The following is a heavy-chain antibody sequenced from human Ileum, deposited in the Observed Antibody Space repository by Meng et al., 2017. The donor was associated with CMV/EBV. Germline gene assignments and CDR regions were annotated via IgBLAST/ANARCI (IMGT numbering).Heavy chain of an antibody. J-gene: IGHJ6*02. CDR1: YTFTSYG. CDR2: ISAYNGNT. CDR3: ARATPLVAGQYYYGMDV. D-gene: IGHD6-19*01. V-gene: IGHV1-18*01. Sequence: YTFTSYGISWVRQAPGQGLEWMGWISAYNGNTNYAQKLQGRVTMTTDTSTSTAYMELRSLRSDDTAVYYCARATPLVAGQYYYGMDVWGQGTMVTVSS.